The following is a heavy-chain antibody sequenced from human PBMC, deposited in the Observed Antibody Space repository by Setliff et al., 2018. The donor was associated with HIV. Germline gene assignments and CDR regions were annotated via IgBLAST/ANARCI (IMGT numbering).Heavy chain of an antibody. CDR3: TKDRGRLAVAGDFFDH. Sequence: GGSLRLSCAASGFTFSHYAMSWVRHAPGKGLEWVSSISASGLRADYTDSVKGRFAISREDSRNTLYLQMNSLRVEDTAVYYCTKDRGRLAVAGDFFDHWGQGTLVTVSS. CDR1: GFTFSHYA. CDR2: ISASGLRA. V-gene: IGHV3-23*01. J-gene: IGHJ4*02. D-gene: IGHD6-19*01.